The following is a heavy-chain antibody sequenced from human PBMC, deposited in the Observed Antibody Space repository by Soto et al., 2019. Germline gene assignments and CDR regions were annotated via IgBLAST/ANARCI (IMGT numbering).Heavy chain of an antibody. Sequence: SETLSLTCTVSGGSISSGGSYWNWIRQQPGKGREWIGYIYYSANTHYNPSLKSRVAISADTSKNEVSLKLRSVTAADTAVYYCARGGYHYDSSGYYNVGYFDYWGQGTLVTVSS. J-gene: IGHJ4*02. CDR1: GGSISSGGSY. CDR2: IYYSANT. V-gene: IGHV4-31*03. D-gene: IGHD3-22*01. CDR3: ARGGYHYDSSGYYNVGYFDY.